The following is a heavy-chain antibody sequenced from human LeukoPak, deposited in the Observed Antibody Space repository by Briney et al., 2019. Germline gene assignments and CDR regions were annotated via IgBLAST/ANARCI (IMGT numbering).Heavy chain of an antibody. Sequence: SETLSLTCTVSGGSISSYYWSWIRQPAGKGLEWIGRIYTSGSTNYNPSLKSRVTISVDKSKNQFSLKLSSVTAADTAVYYCARENWNNEGSAFDIWGQGTMVTVSS. V-gene: IGHV4-4*07. J-gene: IGHJ3*02. D-gene: IGHD1/OR15-1a*01. CDR2: IYTSGST. CDR3: ARENWNNEGSAFDI. CDR1: GGSISSYY.